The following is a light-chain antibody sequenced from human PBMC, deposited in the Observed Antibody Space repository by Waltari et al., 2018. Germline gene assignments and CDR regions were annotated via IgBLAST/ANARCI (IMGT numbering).Light chain of an antibody. V-gene: IGKV1-8*01. CDR3: QQYYSYPQT. Sequence: AIRMTQSPSSFSASTGDRVTITCQASQGISIYFAWYQQKPGKAPNLLIYAASTLQSGVPSRFSGSGSGTDFTLTISCLQSEDVATYYCQQYYSYPQTFGQGTKVEIK. CDR2: AAS. J-gene: IGKJ1*01. CDR1: QGISIY.